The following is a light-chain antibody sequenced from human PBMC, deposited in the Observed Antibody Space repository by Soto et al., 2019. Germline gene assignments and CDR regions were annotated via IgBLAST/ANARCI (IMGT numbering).Light chain of an antibody. CDR2: GAS. CDR3: QQYGRSPWT. J-gene: IGKJ1*01. CDR1: QTIRSNY. V-gene: IGKV3-20*01. Sequence: ETVLTQSPGTLSLSPGERATLSCRASQTIRSNYLAWYRQTPGQAPRLLIYGASNRATGIADRFSGSGSGTHFTLLISRLEPEDFALYYCQQYGRSPWTFGQGTKVEIK.